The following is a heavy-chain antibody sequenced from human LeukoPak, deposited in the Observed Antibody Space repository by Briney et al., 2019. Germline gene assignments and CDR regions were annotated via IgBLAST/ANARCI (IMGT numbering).Heavy chain of an antibody. Sequence: GGSLRLSCAASGFTFSSYSMNWVRQAPGKGLEWVSSISSSSSYIYYADSVKGRFTISRDNAKNSLYLQMNSLRAEDTAVYYCARVHGGHMVRGVLYPWGQGTLVIVSS. V-gene: IGHV3-21*01. D-gene: IGHD3-10*01. CDR2: ISSSSSYI. J-gene: IGHJ5*02. CDR1: GFTFSSYS. CDR3: ARVHGGHMVRGVLYP.